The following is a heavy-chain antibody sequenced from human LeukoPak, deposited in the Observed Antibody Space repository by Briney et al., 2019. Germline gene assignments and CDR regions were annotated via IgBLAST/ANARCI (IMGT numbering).Heavy chain of an antibody. CDR2: IYYSGST. CDR1: GGSISSGSYY. Sequence: SQTLSLTCTVSGGSISSGSYYWGWIRQPPGKGLEWIGSIYYSGSTYYNPSLKSRVTISVDTSKNQFSLKLSSVTAADTAVYYCARHSGSSSWYYYYYMDVWGKGTTVTVSS. J-gene: IGHJ6*03. D-gene: IGHD6-6*01. V-gene: IGHV4-39*01. CDR3: ARHSGSSSWYYYYYMDV.